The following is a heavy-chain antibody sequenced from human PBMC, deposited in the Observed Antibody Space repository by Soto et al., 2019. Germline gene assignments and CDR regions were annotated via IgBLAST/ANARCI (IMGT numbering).Heavy chain of an antibody. CDR3: ARVDFDLKDDNWFDP. V-gene: IGHV4-38-2*01. CDR2: IYHSGST. CDR1: GYSIGIGYY. J-gene: IGHJ5*02. D-gene: IGHD3-9*01. Sequence: SDTLSLTCAVSGYSIGIGYYWGWVRQPPGKGLEWIGSIYHSGSTYYNPSLKSRVTISVDTSKNQFSLKLSSVTAADTAVYYCARVDFDLKDDNWFDPWGQGTLVTVSS.